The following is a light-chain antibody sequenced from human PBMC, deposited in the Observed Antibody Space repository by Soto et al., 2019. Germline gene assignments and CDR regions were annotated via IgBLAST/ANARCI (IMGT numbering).Light chain of an antibody. CDR2: DVS. Sequence: QSALTQPRSVSGSPGQSVTISCTGTSSDVGGYNYVSWYQQHPGKAPKLMIDDVSKRPSGVPDRFSGSKSGNTASLTISGLQAEDEADYYCCSYAGSLVFGGGTKVTVL. CDR3: CSYAGSLV. CDR1: SSDVGGYNY. V-gene: IGLV2-11*01. J-gene: IGLJ2*01.